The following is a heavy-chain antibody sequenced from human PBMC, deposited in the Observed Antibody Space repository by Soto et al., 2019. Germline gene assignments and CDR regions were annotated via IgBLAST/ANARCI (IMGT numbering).Heavy chain of an antibody. D-gene: IGHD5-12*01. V-gene: IGHV3-48*04. CDR3: ARDSHEYSGYDFDY. CDR1: GFTFSSYS. Sequence: GGSLRLSCAASGFTFSSYSMNWVRQAPGKGLEWVSYISSSSSTIYYADSVKGRFTVSRDNAQNSLSLQMNSLRTEDTAVYYCARDSHEYSGYDFDYWGPGTLVTVSS. CDR2: ISSSSSTI. J-gene: IGHJ4*02.